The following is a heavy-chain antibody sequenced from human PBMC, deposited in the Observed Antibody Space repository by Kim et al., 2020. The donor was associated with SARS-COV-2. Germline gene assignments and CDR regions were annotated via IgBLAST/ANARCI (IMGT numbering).Heavy chain of an antibody. J-gene: IGHJ4*02. CDR2: ISSSSSYT. CDR1: GFTFSDYY. CDR3: ASASTGYSSSWYAY. Sequence: GGSLRLSCAASGFTFSDYYMSWTRQAPGKGLEWVSYISSSSSYTNYADSVKGRFTISRDNAKNSLYLQMNSLRVEDTAVYYCASASTGYSSSWYAYWGQGTLVTVSS. V-gene: IGHV3-11*03. D-gene: IGHD6-13*01.